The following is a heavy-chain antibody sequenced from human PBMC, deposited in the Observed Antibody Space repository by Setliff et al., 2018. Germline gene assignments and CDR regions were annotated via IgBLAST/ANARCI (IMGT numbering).Heavy chain of an antibody. CDR1: GFTFRKHA. CDR2: VSGSGMTR. CDR3: AKRGVCTGGSCYESY. V-gene: IGHV3-23*01. D-gene: IGHD2-15*01. J-gene: IGHJ4*02. Sequence: PGGSLRLSCTASGFTFRKHALAWVRQAPGKGLQWVSSVSGSGMTRDYTDSVKGRFTVSRDNSKNTLYLQMNSLRAEDTAVYYCAKRGVCTGGSCYESYWGQGTLVTVSS.